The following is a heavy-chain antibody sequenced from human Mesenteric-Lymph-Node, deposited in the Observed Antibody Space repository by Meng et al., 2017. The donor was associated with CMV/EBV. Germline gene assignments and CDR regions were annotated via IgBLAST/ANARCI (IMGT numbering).Heavy chain of an antibody. D-gene: IGHD3-22*01. CDR2: ISGSGGNT. J-gene: IGHJ4*02. CDR3: VKDGSIVVVITLDH. Sequence: ASGLTFSSYAMSWVRQAPGKGLEWVSAISGSGGNTYYADSVKGRFTISRDNSKNTLYLQMNSLRAEDTAVYYCVKDGSIVVVITLDHWGQGTLVTVSS. V-gene: IGHV3-23*01. CDR1: GLTFSSYA.